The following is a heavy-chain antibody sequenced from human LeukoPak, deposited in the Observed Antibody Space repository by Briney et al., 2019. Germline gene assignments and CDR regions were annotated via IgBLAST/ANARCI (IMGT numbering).Heavy chain of an antibody. V-gene: IGHV1-8*03. Sequence: ASVKVSCKASGYTFTSYDINWVRQATGQGLEWMGWMNPNSGNTGYAQKFQGRVTITRNTSISTAYMELSSLRSEDTAVYYCARDFMITFGGVIVIRYFDYWGQGTPVTVSS. D-gene: IGHD3-16*02. J-gene: IGHJ4*02. CDR3: ARDFMITFGGVIVIRYFDY. CDR1: GYTFTSYD. CDR2: MNPNSGNT.